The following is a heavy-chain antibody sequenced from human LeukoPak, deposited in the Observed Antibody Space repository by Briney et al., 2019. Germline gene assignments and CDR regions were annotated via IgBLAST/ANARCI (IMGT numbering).Heavy chain of an antibody. CDR1: GGSISSGGYY. CDR2: IYYSGST. J-gene: IGHJ5*02. V-gene: IGHV4-31*03. D-gene: IGHD6-13*01. Sequence: PSETLSLTCTVSGGSISSGGYYWSWIRQHPGKGLERIGYIYYSGSTYYNPSLKSRVTISVDTSKNQFSLKLSSVTAADTAVYYCARDWAAAGLGFDPWGQGTLVTVSS. CDR3: ARDWAAAGLGFDP.